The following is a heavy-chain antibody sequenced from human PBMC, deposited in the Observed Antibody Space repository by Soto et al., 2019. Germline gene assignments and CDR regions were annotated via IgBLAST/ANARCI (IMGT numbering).Heavy chain of an antibody. CDR1: GGSISSGDYY. J-gene: IGHJ4*02. Sequence: QVELQESGPGLAKPSQTLSLTCTVSGGSISSGDYYWSWIRQPPGKGLEWIGYIYYSGSTYYNPSLMSRVTITVDTAKNQFSLKLSSVTVADTAVYYCARCASSCSLGFWGQGTLVTVSS. CDR3: ARCASSCSLGF. D-gene: IGHD2-15*01. V-gene: IGHV4-30-4*01. CDR2: IYYSGST.